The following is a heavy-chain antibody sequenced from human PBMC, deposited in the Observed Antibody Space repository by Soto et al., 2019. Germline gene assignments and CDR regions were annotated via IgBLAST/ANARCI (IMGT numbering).Heavy chain of an antibody. CDR1: GFTFSSYA. Sequence: PGGSLRLSCAASGFTFSSYAMIWCRQAPGKGLEWVSAISGSGGSTYYADSVKGRFTISRDNSKNTLYLQMNSLRAEDTAVYYCAKDRDCCTPFDYWGQGTLVTVSS. CDR3: AKDRDCCTPFDY. V-gene: IGHV3-23*01. D-gene: IGHD2-21*02. CDR2: ISGSGGST. J-gene: IGHJ4*02.